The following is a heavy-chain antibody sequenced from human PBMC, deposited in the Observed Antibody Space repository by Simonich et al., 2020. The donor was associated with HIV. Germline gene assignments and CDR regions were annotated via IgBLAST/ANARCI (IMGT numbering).Heavy chain of an antibody. V-gene: IGHV4-34*01. CDR1: GGSFSGYY. J-gene: IGHJ4*02. CDR2: INHRGRT. Sequence: QVQLQQWGAGLLKPSETLSLTCAVYGGSFSGYYWSWIRQPPGKGLEWIGEINHRGRTNYNPSLKSRLTISVDTSKNQFSLKLNSVTAADTAVYYCARLYDSWVQGTLVTVSS. CDR3: ARLYDS.